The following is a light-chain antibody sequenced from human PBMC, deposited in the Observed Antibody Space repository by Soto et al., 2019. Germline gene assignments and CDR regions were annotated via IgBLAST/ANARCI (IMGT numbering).Light chain of an antibody. CDR3: QQSYSVFT. J-gene: IGKJ3*01. CDR2: AAS. CDR1: QSISSY. Sequence: DIQMTQSPSSLSASVGDRVTITCRASQSISSYLNWYQQKPGKAPKLLIYAASSLQSGVPSRFSGSVSGTDFPLTISSLQPEDFATYYCQQSYSVFTFGPGTKVDIK. V-gene: IGKV1-39*01.